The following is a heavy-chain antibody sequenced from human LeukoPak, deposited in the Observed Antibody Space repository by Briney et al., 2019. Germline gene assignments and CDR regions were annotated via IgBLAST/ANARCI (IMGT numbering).Heavy chain of an antibody. D-gene: IGHD3-22*01. Sequence: PSETLSLTCAVYGGSFSGYYWSGIRQPPGKGLEWIGEINHSGSTNYNPSLKSRVTISVDTSKNQFSLKLSSVTAADTAVYYCACSYYYDSSGYKYNWFDPWGQGTLVTVSS. CDR3: ACSYYYDSSGYKYNWFDP. V-gene: IGHV4-34*01. CDR1: GGSFSGYY. J-gene: IGHJ5*02. CDR2: INHSGST.